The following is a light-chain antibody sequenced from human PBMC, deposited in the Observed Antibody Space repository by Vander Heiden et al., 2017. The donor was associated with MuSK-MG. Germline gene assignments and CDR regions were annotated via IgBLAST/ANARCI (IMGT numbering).Light chain of an antibody. Sequence: QSALTPPASLSGSPGRSITISCTGTSSDVVGYSYVSWYQHHPGKAPKLMIYDVTIRPSGVSNRFSGSKSGNTASLTISGLQAEDEADYYCSSYTSHSTLVFGGGTKVTVL. CDR1: SSDVVGYSY. J-gene: IGLJ3*02. CDR3: SSYTSHSTLV. V-gene: IGLV2-14*03. CDR2: DVT.